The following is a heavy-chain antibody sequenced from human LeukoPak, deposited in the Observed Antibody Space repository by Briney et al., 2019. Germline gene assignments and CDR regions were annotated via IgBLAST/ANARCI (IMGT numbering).Heavy chain of an antibody. CDR2: ITSSSSYI. D-gene: IGHD6-19*01. Sequence: GGSLRLSCAASGFTFSSYVMNWVRQAPGKGLEWVSSITSSSSYIYYADSVKGRFTISRDNAKKSVYLQMNSLRAEDTAVYYCARGSTYSSGWYTGFDYWGQGTLVTVSS. CDR1: GFTFSSYV. V-gene: IGHV3-21*01. J-gene: IGHJ4*02. CDR3: ARGSTYSSGWYTGFDY.